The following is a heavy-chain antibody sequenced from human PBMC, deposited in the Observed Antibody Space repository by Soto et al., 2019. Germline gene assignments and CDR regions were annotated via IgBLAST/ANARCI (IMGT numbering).Heavy chain of an antibody. CDR2: MNPNSGNT. CDR3: AREILEWLNWFDP. J-gene: IGHJ5*02. CDR1: GYTFTSYD. D-gene: IGHD3-3*01. Sequence: ASVKVSCKASGYTFTSYDINWVRQAPGQGLEWMGWMNPNSGNTGYAQKFQGRVTMTRNTSISTAYMELSSLRSEDTAVYYCAREILEWLNWFDPWGQGTLVTVSS. V-gene: IGHV1-8*01.